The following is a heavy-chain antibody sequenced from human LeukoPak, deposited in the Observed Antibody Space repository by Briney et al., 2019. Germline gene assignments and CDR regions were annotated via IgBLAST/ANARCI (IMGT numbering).Heavy chain of an antibody. CDR1: GYGFTSYA. Sequence: ASVKVSCKASGYGFTSYAMHWVRQAPGQRLEWMGWINAGNGNTKYSQKFQGRVTITRDTSASTAYMELSSLRSEDTAVYYCARAISTPISIIYYYGMDVWGKGTTGTVSS. J-gene: IGHJ6*04. D-gene: IGHD2-2*01. CDR3: ARAISTPISIIYYYGMDV. CDR2: INAGNGNT. V-gene: IGHV1-3*01.